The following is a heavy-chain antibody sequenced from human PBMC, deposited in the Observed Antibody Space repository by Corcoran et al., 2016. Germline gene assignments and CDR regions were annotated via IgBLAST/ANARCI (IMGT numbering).Heavy chain of an antibody. V-gene: IGHV1-46*01. CDR3: ARVTENAFDI. CDR1: GYTFTTYY. J-gene: IGHJ3*02. CDR2: INPGGGST. Sequence: QVQLVQSGAEVKNPGASVKVSCKASGYTFTTYYMHWVRQAPGQGLEWMGIINPGGGSTSYAQRFHGRLTMTRDTSTSTVYMELSSLGSEDTAVYYCARVTENAFDIWGQGTMVTVSS.